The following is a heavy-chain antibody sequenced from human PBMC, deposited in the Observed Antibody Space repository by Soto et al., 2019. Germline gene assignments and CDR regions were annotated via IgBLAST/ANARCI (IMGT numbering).Heavy chain of an antibody. CDR2: INHSGST. V-gene: IGHV4-34*01. D-gene: IGHD3-16*01. Sequence: PSETLSLTCAVYGGSFSGYYWSWIRQPPGKGLEWIGEINHSGSTNYNPSLKSRVTISVDTSKNQFSLKLSFVTVAFTAVYYCARVPGGDAFDIWGQGTMVTVSS. CDR3: ARVPGGDAFDI. CDR1: GGSFSGYY. J-gene: IGHJ3*02.